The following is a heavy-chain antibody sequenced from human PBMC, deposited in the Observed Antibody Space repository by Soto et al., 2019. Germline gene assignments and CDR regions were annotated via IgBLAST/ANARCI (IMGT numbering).Heavy chain of an antibody. CDR1: GAPFSSYD. CDR2: IIPIFGTA. Sequence: SVKISTKASGAPFSSYDIGRVRQAPGQGLEWMGGIIPIFGTANYAQKFQGRVTITADESTSTAYMELRSLRSEDTAVYYCARDLVGAQGPLMIRGQGPLVTVSS. CDR3: ARDLVGAQGPLMI. V-gene: IGHV1-69*13. D-gene: IGHD1-26*01. J-gene: IGHJ1*01.